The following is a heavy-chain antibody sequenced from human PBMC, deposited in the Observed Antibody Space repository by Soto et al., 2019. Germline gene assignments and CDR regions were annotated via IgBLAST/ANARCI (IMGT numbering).Heavy chain of an antibody. CDR1: GGSISSSRYY. CDR3: ARRAMVRGEPRGERYYYGMDV. V-gene: IGHV4-39*01. J-gene: IGHJ6*02. CDR2: IYYSGST. D-gene: IGHD3-10*01. Sequence: SETLSLTCTVSGGSISSSRYYWGCIRQPPCEGLEWIGSIYYSGSTYYNPSLKSRVTISVDTSKNQFSLKLSSVTAADTAVYYCARRAMVRGEPRGERYYYGMDVWGQGTTVTVS.